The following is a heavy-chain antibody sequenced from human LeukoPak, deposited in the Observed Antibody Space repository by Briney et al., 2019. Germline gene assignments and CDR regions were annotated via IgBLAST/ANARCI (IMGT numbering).Heavy chain of an antibody. CDR3: AVYYYDSSGYSAALDI. CDR2: IVVGSGNT. V-gene: IGHV1-58*01. CDR1: GFTFTSSA. D-gene: IGHD3-22*01. J-gene: IGHJ3*02. Sequence: SVKVSCKASGFTFTSSAVQWVRQARGQRLEWIGWIVVGSGNTNYAQKFQERVTITRDMSTSTAYMELSSLRSEDTAVYYCAVYYYDSSGYSAALDIWGQGTMVTVSS.